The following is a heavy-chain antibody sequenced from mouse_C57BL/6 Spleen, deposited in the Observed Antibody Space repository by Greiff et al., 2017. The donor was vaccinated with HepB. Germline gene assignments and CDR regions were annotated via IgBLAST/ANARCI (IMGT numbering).Heavy chain of an antibody. J-gene: IGHJ4*01. CDR1: GYSFTGYF. D-gene: IGHD1-1*01. CDR3: ASPFITTVVADAMDY. CDR2: INPYNGDT. Sequence: DVKLQESGPELVKPGDSVKISCKASGYSFTGYFMNWVMQSHGKSLEWIGRINPYNGDTFYNQKFKGKATLTVDKSSSTAHMELRSLTSEDSAVYYCASPFITTVVADAMDYWGQGTSVTVSS. V-gene: IGHV1-20*01.